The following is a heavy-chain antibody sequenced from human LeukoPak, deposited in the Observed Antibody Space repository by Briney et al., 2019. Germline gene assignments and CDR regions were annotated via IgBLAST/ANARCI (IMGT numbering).Heavy chain of an antibody. V-gene: IGHV4-59*08. CDR1: GGSISSYY. Sequence: SETLSLTCTVSGGSISSYYWSWIRQPPGKGLEWIGYIYHSGSTNYNPSLTSRVTISVDTSRNQFSLKLNSVTAADTAVYYCARHEGVAGGRDYYYYGLDVWGQGTTVTVSS. CDR3: ARHEGVAGGRDYYYYGLDV. J-gene: IGHJ6*02. CDR2: IYHSGST. D-gene: IGHD6-19*01.